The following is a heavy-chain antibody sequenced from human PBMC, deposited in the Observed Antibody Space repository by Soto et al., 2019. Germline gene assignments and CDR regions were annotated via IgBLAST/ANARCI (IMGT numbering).Heavy chain of an antibody. D-gene: IGHD4-17*01. CDR3: ARDLYGDYGNWFNP. Sequence: PGGSLRLSCAASGFTVSSNYMSWVRQAPGKGLEWVSVIYSGGSTYYADSVKGRFTISRDNSKNTLYLQMNSLRAEDTAVYYCARDLYGDYGNWFNPWGQGTLVTVS. CDR2: IYSGGST. V-gene: IGHV3-53*01. CDR1: GFTVSSNY. J-gene: IGHJ5*02.